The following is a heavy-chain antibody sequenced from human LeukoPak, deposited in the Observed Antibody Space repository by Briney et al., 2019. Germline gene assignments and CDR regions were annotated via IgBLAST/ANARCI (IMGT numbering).Heavy chain of an antibody. CDR2: IKAKADGETT. CDR1: GFSFSDAW. V-gene: IGHV3-15*01. J-gene: IGHJ4*02. D-gene: IGHD1-14*01. CDR3: STLGGNPGFDF. Sequence: GGSLRLSCAASGFSFSDAWMSWVRQGPGKGLEWVGRIKAKADGETTDYIASVKGRFIVSRDDSKNMVFLQMNSLKTEDAAVYYCSTLGGNPGFDFWGQGTLVTVSP.